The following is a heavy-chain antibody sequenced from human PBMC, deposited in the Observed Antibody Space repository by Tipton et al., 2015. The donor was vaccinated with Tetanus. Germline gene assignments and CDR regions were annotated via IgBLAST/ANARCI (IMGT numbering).Heavy chain of an antibody. Sequence: TLSLTCTVSGGSVSSGGYYWSWIRQHPGKGLEWIGYIYYTGNTYYNPSLKSRVTMSVYTSKNQFSLSLISMTAADTAVYYCATTPGYSYDYPRYYFDYWGQGSLVTVSS. J-gene: IGHJ4*02. V-gene: IGHV4-31*03. D-gene: IGHD5-18*01. CDR2: IYYTGNT. CDR3: ATTPGYSYDYPRYYFDY. CDR1: GGSVSSGGYY.